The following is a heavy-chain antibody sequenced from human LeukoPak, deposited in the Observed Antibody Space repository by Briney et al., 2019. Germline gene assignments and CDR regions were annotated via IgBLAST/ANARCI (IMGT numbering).Heavy chain of an antibody. CDR1: GYSISSGYY. CDR3: ARPVLYYDFWSGYY. Sequence: TSETLSLTCAVSGYSISSGYYWGWIRQPPGKGLEWIGSIHHSGSTYYNPSLKSRVTISVDTSKNQFSLKLSSVTAADTAVYYCARPVLYYDFWSGYYWGREPWSPSPQ. D-gene: IGHD3-3*01. V-gene: IGHV4-38-2*01. J-gene: IGHJ4*02. CDR2: IHHSGST.